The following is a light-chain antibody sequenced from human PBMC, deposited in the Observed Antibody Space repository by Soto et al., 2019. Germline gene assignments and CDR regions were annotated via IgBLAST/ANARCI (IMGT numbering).Light chain of an antibody. CDR3: QQYNSYPVT. V-gene: IGKV1-5*01. CDR2: DAS. J-gene: IGKJ1*01. Sequence: GDRVTITCRACQSISSWLAWYQQKPGKAPKLLIYDASSLESGVPSRFSGSGSGTEFTLTISSLQPDDFATYYCQQYNSYPVTFGQGTKVEIK. CDR1: QSISSW.